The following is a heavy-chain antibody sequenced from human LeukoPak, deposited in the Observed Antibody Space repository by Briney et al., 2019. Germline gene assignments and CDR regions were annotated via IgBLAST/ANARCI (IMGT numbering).Heavy chain of an antibody. CDR1: GYTFTSYG. V-gene: IGHV1-18*01. CDR2: ISAYNGNT. D-gene: IGHD2/OR15-2a*01. J-gene: IGHJ5*02. Sequence: ASVKLSCKASGYTFTSYGISWVRQAPGQGLEWMGWISAYNGNTNYAQKLQGRVTMTTDTSTSTAYMELRSLRSDDTAVYYCARGGRLPNIPGWSDPWGEGTLVAVSS. CDR3: ARGGRLPNIPGWSDP.